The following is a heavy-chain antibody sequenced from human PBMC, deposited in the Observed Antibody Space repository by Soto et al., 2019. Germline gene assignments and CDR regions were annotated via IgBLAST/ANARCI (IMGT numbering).Heavy chain of an antibody. V-gene: IGHV3-15*01. CDR1: GFTFSNAW. Sequence: EVQLVESGGGLVKPGGSLRLSCAASGFTFSNAWMSWVRQAPGKGLEWVGRIKSKTDGGTTDYAAPVKGRFTISRDDSKNTLYLKMNSLKTEDTAVYYCTTEESYYGSGSYSDYWGQGTLVTVSS. CDR2: IKSKTDGGTT. CDR3: TTEESYYGSGSYSDY. J-gene: IGHJ4*02. D-gene: IGHD3-10*01.